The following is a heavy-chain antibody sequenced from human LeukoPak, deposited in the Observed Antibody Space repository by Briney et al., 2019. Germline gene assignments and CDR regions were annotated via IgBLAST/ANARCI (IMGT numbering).Heavy chain of an antibody. Sequence: ASVKVSCKASGYTFTSYYMHWVRQAPGQGLEWMGIINPSGGSTSYAQKFQGRVTMTRDTSTSTVYMELSSLRSEDTAVYYCARDLGGSYYSTAPGYYMDVWGKGTTVTVSS. CDR3: ARDLGGSYYSTAPGYYMDV. CDR2: INPSGGST. V-gene: IGHV1-46*01. CDR1: GYTFTSYY. J-gene: IGHJ6*03. D-gene: IGHD1-26*01.